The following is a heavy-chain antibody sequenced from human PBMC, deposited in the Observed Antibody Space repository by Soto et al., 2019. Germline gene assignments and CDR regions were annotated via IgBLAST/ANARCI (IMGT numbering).Heavy chain of an antibody. V-gene: IGHV3-21*01. CDR2: ISRDSSYI. CDR3: ARVEGVAVVHDYYYGMDV. CDR1: GFTFSTYT. J-gene: IGHJ6*02. Sequence: PGGSLRLSCAASGFTFSTYTMNWVRQAPEKGLEWVSSISRDSSYIYYADSVKGRFTISRDNAKNSLNLQMNSLRADDTAVYYCARVEGVAVVHDYYYGMDVWGQGTTVPVSS. D-gene: IGHD2-2*01.